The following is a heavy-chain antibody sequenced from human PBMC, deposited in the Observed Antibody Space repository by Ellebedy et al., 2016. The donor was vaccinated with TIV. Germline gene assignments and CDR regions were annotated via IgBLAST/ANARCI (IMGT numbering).Heavy chain of an antibody. V-gene: IGHV3-23*01. Sequence: GESLKISCASSGLTFSSHAMSWARQAPGKGLEWVSSLTESGGNTYYADSVKGRVTISRDNSKDTLYLQMNSLRAEDTAIYYCARDPVGVGPAFDVWGQGTMVTVSS. CDR3: ARDPVGVGPAFDV. J-gene: IGHJ3*01. CDR1: GLTFSSHA. D-gene: IGHD4-23*01. CDR2: LTESGGNT.